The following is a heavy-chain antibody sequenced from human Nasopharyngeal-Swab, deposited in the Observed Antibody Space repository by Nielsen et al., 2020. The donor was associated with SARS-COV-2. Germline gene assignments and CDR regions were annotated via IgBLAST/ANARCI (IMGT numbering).Heavy chain of an antibody. CDR3: ARARDGYATWFYY. D-gene: IGHD5-24*01. CDR2: IWYDGSNK. J-gene: IGHJ4*02. CDR1: GFTFSSYG. Sequence: GGSLRLSCAASGFTFSSYGMHWVRQAPGKGLEWVAVIWYDGSNKYYADSVKGRFTISRDNSKNTLYLQMNSLRAEDTAVYYCARARDGYATWFYYWGQGTLVTVSS. V-gene: IGHV3-33*01.